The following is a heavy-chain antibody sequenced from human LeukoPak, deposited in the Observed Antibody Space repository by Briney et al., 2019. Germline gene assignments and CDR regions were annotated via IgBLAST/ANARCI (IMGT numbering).Heavy chain of an antibody. CDR3: ARGGYSGYDSDY. V-gene: IGHV3-9*01. D-gene: IGHD5-12*01. J-gene: IGHJ4*02. Sequence: GGSLRLSCTASGFDFDDYAMHWVRQRPGKGLEWVASITWDSGSRDYVDSVKGRFTISRDNAKNSLYLQMNSLRAEDTAVYYCARGGYSGYDSDYWGQGTLVTVSS. CDR1: GFDFDDYA. CDR2: ITWDSGSR.